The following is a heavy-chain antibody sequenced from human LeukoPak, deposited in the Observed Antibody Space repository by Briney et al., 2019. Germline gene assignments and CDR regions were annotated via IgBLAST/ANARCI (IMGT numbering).Heavy chain of an antibody. CDR3: ARALTMVRGPDY. V-gene: IGHV3-74*01. CDR2: INSDGSST. Sequence: GGSLRLSCAASGFTFSSYAMSWVRQAPGKGLVWVSRINSDGSSTSYADSVKGRFTISRDNAKNTLYLQMNSLRAEDTAVYYCARALTMVRGPDYWGQGTLVTVSS. D-gene: IGHD3-10*01. J-gene: IGHJ4*02. CDR1: GFTFSSYA.